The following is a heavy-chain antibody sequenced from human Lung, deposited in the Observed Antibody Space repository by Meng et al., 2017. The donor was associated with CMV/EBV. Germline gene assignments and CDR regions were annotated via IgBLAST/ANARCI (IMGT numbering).Heavy chain of an antibody. Sequence: GGSLRLXCAASGFTFSSYSMNWVRQAPGKGLEWVSSISSSSYIYYADSVKGRFTISRDNAKNSLYLQMNSLRAEDTAVYYCARCQLAEDYYGMDVWGQGTTVTVSS. CDR2: ISSSSYI. CDR3: ARCQLAEDYYGMDV. V-gene: IGHV3-21*01. J-gene: IGHJ6*02. CDR1: GFTFSSYS. D-gene: IGHD2-2*01.